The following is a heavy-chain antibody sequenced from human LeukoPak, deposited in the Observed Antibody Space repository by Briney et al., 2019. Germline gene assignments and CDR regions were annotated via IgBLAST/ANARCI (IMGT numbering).Heavy chain of an antibody. J-gene: IGHJ6*04. D-gene: IGHD7-27*01. CDR2: IEDGGGST. CDR3: ARMGLGISPEMDV. V-gene: IGHV3-23*01. Sequence: GGSLRLSCAASGFTFQNYDMTWVRQAPGKGLEWVPGIEDGGGSTYYADSVKGRFTVSRDNSKNTLYLQMNSLRAEDTAVYYCARMGLGISPEMDVWGKGTTVTVSS. CDR1: GFTFQNYD.